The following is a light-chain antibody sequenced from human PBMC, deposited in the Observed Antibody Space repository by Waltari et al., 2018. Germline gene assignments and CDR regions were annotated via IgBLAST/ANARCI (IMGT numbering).Light chain of an antibody. J-gene: IGKJ4*01. V-gene: IGKV3-15*01. CDR2: GAS. CDR3: QQYDNWPPIT. CDR1: QGINTN. Sequence: DIVMTQSPDTLSVSPGERATLFCRASQGINTNLAWYQTTPGQGPRLLIVGASSRAADIQARFSGSGSETEFSLTISSVESEDLGVYYCQQYDNWPPITFGGGTKVEIK.